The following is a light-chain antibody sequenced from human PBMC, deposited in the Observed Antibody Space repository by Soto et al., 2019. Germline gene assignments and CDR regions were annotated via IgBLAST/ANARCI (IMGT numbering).Light chain of an antibody. CDR3: QQYGSSPCT. Sequence: EIVLTHSPGTLSLSPCERATLSFSASQSVSSSYLAWYQQKPGQAPRLLIYGASSRATGIPDRFSGSGSGTDFTLTISRLEPEDFAVYYCQQYGSSPCTFGQGTKVDIK. V-gene: IGKV3-20*01. J-gene: IGKJ1*01. CDR2: GAS. CDR1: QSVSSSY.